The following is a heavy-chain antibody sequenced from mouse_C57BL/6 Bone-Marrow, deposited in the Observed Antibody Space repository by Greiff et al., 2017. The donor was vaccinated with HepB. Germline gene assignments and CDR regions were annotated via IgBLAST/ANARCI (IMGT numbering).Heavy chain of an antibody. CDR1: GYTFTDYY. D-gene: IGHD2-3*01. CDR3: ARGIYDGYL. V-gene: IGHV1-26*01. Sequence: EVQLQQSGPELVKPGASVKISCKASGYTFTDYYMNWVKQSHGKSLEWIGDINPNNGGTSYNQKFKGKATLTVDKSSSTAYMELRSLTSEDSAVYYCARGIYDGYLGGQGTLVTVSA. CDR2: INPNNGGT. J-gene: IGHJ3*01.